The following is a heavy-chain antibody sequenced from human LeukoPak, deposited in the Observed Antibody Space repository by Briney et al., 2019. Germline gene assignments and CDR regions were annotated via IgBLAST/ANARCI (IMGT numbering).Heavy chain of an antibody. CDR3: ARVGYYDSSGYFHY. Sequence: PSETLSLTCAVYGGSFSGYYWSWIRQPPGKGLEWIGEINHSGSTNYNPSLKSRVTISVDTSKNQFSLKLSSVTAADTAVYYCARVGYYDSSGYFHYWGQGTLVTVSS. V-gene: IGHV4-34*01. J-gene: IGHJ4*02. CDR2: INHSGST. CDR1: GGSFSGYY. D-gene: IGHD3-22*01.